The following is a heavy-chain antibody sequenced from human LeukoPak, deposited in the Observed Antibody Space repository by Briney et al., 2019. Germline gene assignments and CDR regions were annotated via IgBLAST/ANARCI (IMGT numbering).Heavy chain of an antibody. CDR1: GFTFSSYA. V-gene: IGHV3-30*04. J-gene: IGHJ3*02. D-gene: IGHD6-19*01. Sequence: GGSLRLSCAASGFTFSSYAMHWVRQAPGKGLEWVAVISYDGSNKYYADSVKGRFTISRDNSKNTLYLQMNSLRAEDTAVYYCAKGLAKLIAVAGTGAFDIWGQGTMVTVSS. CDR2: ISYDGSNK. CDR3: AKGLAKLIAVAGTGAFDI.